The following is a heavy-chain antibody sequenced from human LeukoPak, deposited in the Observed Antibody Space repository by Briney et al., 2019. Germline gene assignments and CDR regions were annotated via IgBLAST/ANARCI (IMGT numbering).Heavy chain of an antibody. CDR1: GGSFSGYY. Sequence: PSETLSLTCAVYGGSFSGYYWSWIRQPPGKGLEWIGEISHSGGTDYNPSLKSRVTISVDTSRNQFSLKLSSVTAADTAVYYCARDQDWGQGTLVTVSS. V-gene: IGHV4-34*01. CDR3: ARDQD. CDR2: ISHSGGT. J-gene: IGHJ4*02.